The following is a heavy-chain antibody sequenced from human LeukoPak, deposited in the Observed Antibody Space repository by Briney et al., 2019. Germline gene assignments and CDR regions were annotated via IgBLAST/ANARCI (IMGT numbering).Heavy chain of an antibody. CDR1: GFTFSGSA. CDR2: ISYSGANS. Sequence: GGSLRLSCAASGFTFSGSAMSWVGQAPGERLEWVSLISYSGANSYYTDSVRGRFTISRDNSKDTLFLQMNSLRAEDMAIYYCARDMQLSTWGLGTMVTVSS. J-gene: IGHJ3*01. V-gene: IGHV3-23*01. CDR3: ARDMQLST. D-gene: IGHD3-16*02.